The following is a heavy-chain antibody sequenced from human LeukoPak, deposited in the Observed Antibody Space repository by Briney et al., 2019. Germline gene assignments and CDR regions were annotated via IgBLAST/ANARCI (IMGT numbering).Heavy chain of an antibody. CDR1: GYTFTSYG. CDR2: ISAYNGNT. Sequence: ASVKVSCKASGYTFTSYGISWVRQAPGQGLEWMGWISAYNGNTNYAQKLQGRVTMTTDTSTSTAYMELRSLRSDDTAVYYCARDWDRYCRGGSCYCYYWGQGTLVTVSS. J-gene: IGHJ4*02. V-gene: IGHV1-18*01. D-gene: IGHD2-15*01. CDR3: ARDWDRYCRGGSCYCYY.